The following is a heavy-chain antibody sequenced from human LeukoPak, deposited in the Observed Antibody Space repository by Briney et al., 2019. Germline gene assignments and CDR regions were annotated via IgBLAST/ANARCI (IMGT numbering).Heavy chain of an antibody. V-gene: IGHV1-8*01. CDR2: MNPNSGNT. J-gene: IGHJ4*02. D-gene: IGHD6-13*01. CDR1: GYTFTNYD. Sequence: GASVKVSCKASGYTFTNYDINWVRQATGQGLEWMGWMNPNSGNTAYAQKFQGRVTITRNTSISTAYMELSSLRSEDTAVYYCARDQWSSSSQRNIDYWGQGTLVTVSS. CDR3: ARDQWSSSSQRNIDY.